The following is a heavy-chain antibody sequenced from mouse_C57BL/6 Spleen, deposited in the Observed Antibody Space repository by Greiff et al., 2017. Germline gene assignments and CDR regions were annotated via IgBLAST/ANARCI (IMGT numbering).Heavy chain of an antibody. CDR3: AREELDY. V-gene: IGHV5-4*01. CDR2: ISDGGSYT. CDR1: GFTFSSYA. J-gene: IGHJ2*01. D-gene: IGHD1-3*01. Sequence: EVKLMESGGGLVKPGGSLKLSCAASGFTFSSYAMSWVRQTPEKRLEWVATISDGGSYTYYPDNVKGRFTISRDNAKNNLYLQMSHLKSEDTAMYYCAREELDYWGQGTTLTVSS.